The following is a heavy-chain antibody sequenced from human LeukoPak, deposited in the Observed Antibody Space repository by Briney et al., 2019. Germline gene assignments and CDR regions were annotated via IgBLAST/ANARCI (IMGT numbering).Heavy chain of an antibody. Sequence: GGSLRLSCAASGFTFSDYYMSWIRQAPGKGLEWVSHISSSGSTIYYADSVKGRFTISRDNAKNSLYLQMNSLRAEDTAVYYCATIKKGLAVAGPFDYWGQGTLVTVSS. D-gene: IGHD6-19*01. CDR3: ATIKKGLAVAGPFDY. V-gene: IGHV3-11*04. CDR2: ISSSGSTI. J-gene: IGHJ4*02. CDR1: GFTFSDYY.